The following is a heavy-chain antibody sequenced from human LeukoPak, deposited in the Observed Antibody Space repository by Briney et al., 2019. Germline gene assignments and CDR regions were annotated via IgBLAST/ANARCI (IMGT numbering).Heavy chain of an antibody. D-gene: IGHD3-22*01. CDR1: GFTFSSYA. V-gene: IGHV3-23*01. Sequence: GGSLRLSCAASGFTFSSYAMSWVRQAPGKGLEWVSVICGSGGSTYYADSVKGRYTISRDNSKNTLYLQMNSLRAEDTAVYYCAKDARANYYDSSGYGDYWGQGTLVTVSS. CDR2: ICGSGGST. CDR3: AKDARANYYDSSGYGDY. J-gene: IGHJ4*02.